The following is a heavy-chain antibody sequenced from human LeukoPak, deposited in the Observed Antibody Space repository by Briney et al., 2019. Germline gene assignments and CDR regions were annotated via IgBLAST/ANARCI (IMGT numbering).Heavy chain of an antibody. V-gene: IGHV4-39*01. D-gene: IGHD2-8*01. CDR3: ARHPDLGYCTNGVCYSFDP. CDR2: IYYSGST. CDR1: GGSISSSSYY. J-gene: IGHJ5*02. Sequence: SETLSLTCTVSGGSISSSSYYWGWIRQPPGKGLEWIGSIYYSGSTYYNPSLKSRVTISVDTSKNQFSLKLSSVTAADTAVYYCARHPDLGYCTNGVCYSFDPWGRGTLVTVSS.